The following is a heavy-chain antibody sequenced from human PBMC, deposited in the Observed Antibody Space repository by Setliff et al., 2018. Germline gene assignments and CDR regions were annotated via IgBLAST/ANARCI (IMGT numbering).Heavy chain of an antibody. CDR2: ISPYSDYI. CDR3: ARTCSGSGCYAGLES. V-gene: IGHV3-21*01. D-gene: IGHD2-15*01. Sequence: PGGSLRLSCAASTFTLGTYSMHWVRQAPGKGLAWVSSISPYSDYIYYADSVKGRFTISRDNSKNTLYLQMNSLRPEDTAVYYCARTCSGSGCYAGLESWGQGTPVTVSS. CDR1: TFTLGTYS. J-gene: IGHJ4*02.